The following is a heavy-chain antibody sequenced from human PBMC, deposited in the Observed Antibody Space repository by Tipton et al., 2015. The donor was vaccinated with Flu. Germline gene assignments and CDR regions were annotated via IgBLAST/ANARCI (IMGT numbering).Heavy chain of an antibody. D-gene: IGHD6-19*01. Sequence: LRLSCSVSGGSINSYYWSWIRQPAGKGLEWIGRIYMGGRTNYNPSLKSRVTMSVDLFKNQISLRLGSVTAADTAVYYCARERRGGWPFYDAFDFWGQGTTVTVSS. CDR2: IYMGGRT. J-gene: IGHJ3*01. CDR1: GGSINSYY. CDR3: ARERRGGWPFYDAFDF. V-gene: IGHV4-4*07.